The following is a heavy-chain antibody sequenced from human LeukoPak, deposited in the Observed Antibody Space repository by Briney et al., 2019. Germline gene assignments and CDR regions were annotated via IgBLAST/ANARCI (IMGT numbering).Heavy chain of an antibody. CDR2: ISGSGGTT. D-gene: IGHD1-26*01. J-gene: IGHJ4*02. V-gene: IGHV3-23*01. CDR1: GFALSDYA. Sequence: GGSLRRSCAASGFALSDYAMTWVRQAPGKGLEWVSAISGSGGTTYYAASVKGRFTISRDNSKNTLYLHMSSLRAEDTAVYYCAKGPYYVAADWGQGTLVTVSS. CDR3: AKGPYYVAAD.